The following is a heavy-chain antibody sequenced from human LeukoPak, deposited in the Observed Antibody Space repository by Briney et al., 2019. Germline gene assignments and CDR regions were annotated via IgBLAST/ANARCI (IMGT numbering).Heavy chain of an antibody. Sequence: VASVKVSCKASGGTFSSYAISWVRQAPRQGLEWMGGIIPIFGTANYAQKFQGRVTITADESTSTAYMELSSLRSEDTAVYYCARGLKGYYGSGSYWGYYYGMDVWGKGTTVTVSS. J-gene: IGHJ6*04. D-gene: IGHD3-10*01. CDR3: ARGLKGYYGSGSYWGYYYGMDV. CDR2: IIPIFGTA. CDR1: GGTFSSYA. V-gene: IGHV1-69*01.